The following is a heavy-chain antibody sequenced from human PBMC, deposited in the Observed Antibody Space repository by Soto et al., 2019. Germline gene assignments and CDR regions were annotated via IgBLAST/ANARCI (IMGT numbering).Heavy chain of an antibody. CDR2: IKSKTDGGTT. CDR1: GFTFSNAW. Sequence: GGSLRLSCAASGFTFSNAWMSWVRQAPGKGLEWVGRIKSKTDGGTTDYAAPVKGRFTISRDDSKNTLYLQMNSLKTEDTAVYYCTTDQLIYYYGSGSYYAFDIWGQGTMVTVSS. V-gene: IGHV3-15*01. CDR3: TTDQLIYYYGSGSYYAFDI. D-gene: IGHD3-10*01. J-gene: IGHJ3*02.